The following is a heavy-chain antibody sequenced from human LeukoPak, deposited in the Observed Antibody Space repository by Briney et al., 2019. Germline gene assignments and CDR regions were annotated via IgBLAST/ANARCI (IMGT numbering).Heavy chain of an antibody. CDR2: ISAYNGNT. V-gene: IGHV1-18*01. Sequence: ASVKVSCTASGYTFTGYGISWVRQAPGQGLEWMGWISAYNGNTNYAQKLQGRVTMTTDTSTSTAYMELRSLRSDDTAVYYCARAVGGDGSGSLWGPGTLVTVSS. D-gene: IGHD3-10*01. CDR3: ARAVGGDGSGSL. J-gene: IGHJ4*02. CDR1: GYTFTGYG.